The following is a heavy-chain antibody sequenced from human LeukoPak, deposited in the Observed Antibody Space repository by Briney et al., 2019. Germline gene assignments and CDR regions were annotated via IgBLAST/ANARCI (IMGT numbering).Heavy chain of an antibody. Sequence: PGGSLRLSCAASGFTVSSNYMSWVRQAPGKGLEWVSVIYSGGSTYYADSVKGRFTISRDNSKNTLYLQMSSLRAEDTAVYYCARDRERWLQLPPQFDYWGQGTLVTVSS. V-gene: IGHV3-66*01. CDR2: IYSGGST. D-gene: IGHD5-24*01. CDR1: GFTVSSNY. CDR3: ARDRERWLQLPPQFDY. J-gene: IGHJ4*02.